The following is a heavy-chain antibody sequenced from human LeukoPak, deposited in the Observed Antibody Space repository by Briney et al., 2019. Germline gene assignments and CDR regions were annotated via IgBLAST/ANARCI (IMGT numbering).Heavy chain of an antibody. J-gene: IGHJ6*02. D-gene: IGHD2-2*01. CDR3: ARVYCSSTTCSYHYGMDV. CDR1: GFTFSSYE. Sequence: GSLRLSCAASGFTFSSYEMNWVRQAPGKGLEWVSYISSSASTINYADSVEGRFTVSRDNAKNTVYLQLNSLRAEDTAVYYCARVYCSSTTCSYHYGMDVWGQGTTVTVSS. V-gene: IGHV3-48*03. CDR2: ISSSASTI.